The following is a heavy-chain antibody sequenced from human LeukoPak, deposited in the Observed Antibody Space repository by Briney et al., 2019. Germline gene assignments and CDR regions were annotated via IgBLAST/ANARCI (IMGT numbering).Heavy chain of an antibody. D-gene: IGHD2-2*01. J-gene: IGHJ5*02. CDR2: IYYSGST. V-gene: IGHV4-39*01. Sequence: SETLSLTCTVSGGSISSSSYYWGWIRRPPGKGLEWIGSIYYSGSTYYNPSLKSRVTISVDTSKNQFSLKLSSVTAADTAVYYCARHAVVVPASPWGQGTLVTVSS. CDR3: ARHAVVVPASP. CDR1: GGSISSSSYY.